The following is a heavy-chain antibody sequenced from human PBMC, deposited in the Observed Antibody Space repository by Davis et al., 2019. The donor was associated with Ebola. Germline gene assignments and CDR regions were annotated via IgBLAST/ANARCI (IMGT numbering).Heavy chain of an antibody. D-gene: IGHD3-16*02. Sequence: LRLSCAVSGGSISSGDYSWSWIRQPPGKGLEWIGYIFHSGSTFYTPSLKSRVTISVDRSKNQFSLKLSSVTAADTAVYYCARGRLMGELSLGGVSGFDYWGQGTLVTVSS. J-gene: IGHJ4*02. CDR1: GGSISSGDYS. V-gene: IGHV4-30-2*01. CDR3: ARGRLMGELSLGGVSGFDY. CDR2: IFHSGST.